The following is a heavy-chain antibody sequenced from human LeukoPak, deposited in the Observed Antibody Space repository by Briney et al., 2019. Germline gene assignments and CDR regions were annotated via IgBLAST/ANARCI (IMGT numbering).Heavy chain of an antibody. Sequence: PGGSLRLSCAASGFTFSSYGMHWVRQAPGKGLEWVAVISYDGSNKYYADSVKGRFTISRDNSRNTLYLQMNSLRAEDTAVYYCAKSPLEYRTDDQDYWGQGTLVTVSS. CDR2: ISYDGSNK. V-gene: IGHV3-30*18. CDR3: AKSPLEYRTDDQDY. J-gene: IGHJ4*02. CDR1: GFTFSSYG. D-gene: IGHD6-6*01.